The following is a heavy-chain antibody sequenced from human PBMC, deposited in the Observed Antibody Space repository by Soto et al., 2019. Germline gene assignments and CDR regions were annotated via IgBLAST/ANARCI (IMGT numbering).Heavy chain of an antibody. J-gene: IGHJ6*02. CDR1: GGTFSSYA. Sequence: QVQLVQSGAEVKKPGSSVKVSCKASGGTFSSYAISWVRQAPGQGLEWMGGIIPIFGTANYAQKFQGRVTITADESRRTAYMELSSLRSEDTAVYYCAREWQQQLVHYGMDVWGQGTTVTVSS. D-gene: IGHD6-13*01. V-gene: IGHV1-69*12. CDR2: IIPIFGTA. CDR3: AREWQQQLVHYGMDV.